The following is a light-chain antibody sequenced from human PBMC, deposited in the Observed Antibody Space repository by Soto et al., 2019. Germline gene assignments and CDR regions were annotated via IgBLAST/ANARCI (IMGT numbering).Light chain of an antibody. Sequence: MGTRQSPTALYVSAGERATLSCRASQTVSSSFLAWYQQTPGQAPRLLIYAASSRATGIPDSFSGSGSGTDFTLTISSLEPEDFAVYYCQQYGNSPPPFGQGTKVDIK. J-gene: IGKJ1*01. CDR2: AAS. CDR3: QQYGNSPPP. CDR1: QTVSSSF. V-gene: IGKV3-20*01.